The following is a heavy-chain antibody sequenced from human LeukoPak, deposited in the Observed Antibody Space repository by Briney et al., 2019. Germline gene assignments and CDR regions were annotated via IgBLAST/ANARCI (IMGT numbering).Heavy chain of an antibody. D-gene: IGHD1-26*01. CDR1: GFTFSTYA. CDR2: ISGGGGNT. J-gene: IGHJ6*02. Sequence: GGSLRLSCAASGFTFSTYAMTWVRQAPGKGLEWVSLISGGGGNTYYADPVRGRFTISRDNSKNTVSLQMNSLRAEDTAVYYCAKDVRVGGGGMDVWGQGTPVTVSS. V-gene: IGHV3-23*01. CDR3: AKDVRVGGGGMDV.